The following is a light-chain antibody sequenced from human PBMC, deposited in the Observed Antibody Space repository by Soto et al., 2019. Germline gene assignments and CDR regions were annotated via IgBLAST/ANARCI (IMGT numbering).Light chain of an antibody. CDR1: QGISNY. CDR2: AAS. CDR3: QKYNSALRT. V-gene: IGKV1-27*01. Sequence: DIKMTQSPAALSASVGDRVTITCRASQGISNYLAWYQQKPGKVPKLLIYAASTLQSGVPSRFSGSGSGTDFTLTISSLQPEDVATYYCQKYNSALRTFGQGTKVDIK. J-gene: IGKJ1*01.